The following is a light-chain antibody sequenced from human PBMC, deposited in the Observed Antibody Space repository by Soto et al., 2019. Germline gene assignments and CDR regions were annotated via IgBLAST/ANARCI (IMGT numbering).Light chain of an antibody. CDR2: AAS. CDR3: QLSNSVPFT. CDR1: QPINTW. J-gene: IGKJ3*01. Sequence: DVQMTQSPSSVSASVGDRVTITCRASQPINTWLAWYQQKPGKAPRLLISAASNLEDGVPPRFSGSGSGTDFTLTISSLQPADFATYYCQLSNSVPFTFGPGTRVDVK. V-gene: IGKV1-12*02.